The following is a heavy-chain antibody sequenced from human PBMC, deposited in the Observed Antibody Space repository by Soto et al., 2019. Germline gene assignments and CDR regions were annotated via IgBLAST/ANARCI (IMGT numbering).Heavy chain of an antibody. V-gene: IGHV4-59*01. J-gene: IGHJ4*02. CDR3: ARRWGTFFDF. D-gene: IGHD7-27*01. Sequence: QVQLQESGPGLVKPSETLSLTCTVSGGSISSYYWSWIRQPPGKGLEWIGYIYYSGSTDYDPSLKGRVTISGDTSKNQFPLKLSSVTAADTAVYYCARRWGTFFDFWGQGTLVTVSS. CDR2: IYYSGST. CDR1: GGSISSYY.